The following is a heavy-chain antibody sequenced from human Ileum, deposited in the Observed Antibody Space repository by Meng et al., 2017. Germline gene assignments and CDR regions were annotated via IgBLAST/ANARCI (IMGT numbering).Heavy chain of an antibody. Sequence: QVQLVESGSVVKKSGGLVKVSCKASVYTFTSYVINWVARARGQGLEWVGWINPITGNQTYTQGFTGRFVFSLDTSVSTAYLQISSLQAEDTAVYYCARGDSYGYVGIDYWGQGTLVTVSS. D-gene: IGHD5-18*01. J-gene: IGHJ4*02. CDR2: INPITGNQ. CDR3: ARGDSYGYVGIDY. CDR1: VYTFTSYV. V-gene: IGHV7-4-1*02.